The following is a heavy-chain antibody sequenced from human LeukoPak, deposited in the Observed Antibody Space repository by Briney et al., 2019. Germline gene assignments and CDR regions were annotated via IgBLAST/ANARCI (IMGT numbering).Heavy chain of an antibody. CDR3: ARDAAVAGTSDY. J-gene: IGHJ4*02. CDR2: ISSSSSYI. CDR1: GFTFSTYS. D-gene: IGHD6-19*01. Sequence: GGSLRLSCVASGFTFSTYSMNWVRQAPGKGLEWVSSISSSSSYIYYADSLKGRFTISRDNAKNSLYLQMSSLRAEDTAVYYCARDAAVAGTSDYWGQGTLVTVSS. V-gene: IGHV3-21*01.